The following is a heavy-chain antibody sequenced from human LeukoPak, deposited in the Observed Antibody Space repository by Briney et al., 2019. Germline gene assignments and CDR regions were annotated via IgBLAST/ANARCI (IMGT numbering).Heavy chain of an antibody. D-gene: IGHD5-18*01. CDR3: TRDGGYSYVHFDY. V-gene: IGHV3-49*03. CDR1: GFTFGDYA. J-gene: IGHJ4*02. CDR2: IRSKAYGGTT. Sequence: PGGSLRLSCTASGFTFGDYAMSWFRQAPGKGLEWVGFIRSKAYGGTTEYAASVKGRSTISRDDSKSIAYLQMNSLKTEDTAVYYCTRDGGYSYVHFDYWGQGTLVTVSS.